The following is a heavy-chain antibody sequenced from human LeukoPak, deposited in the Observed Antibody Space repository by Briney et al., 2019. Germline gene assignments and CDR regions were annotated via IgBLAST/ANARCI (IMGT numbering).Heavy chain of an antibody. D-gene: IGHD5-18*01. CDR2: IWYDGSNK. J-gene: IGHJ6*02. Sequence: GGSLRLSCAASGFTFSNDGMHWVRQAPGKGLEWVAVIWYDGSNKYYADSVKGRFTISRDNSKNTLYLQMNSLRAEDTAVYYCAAGNGYNYGGYYYGMDAWGQGTTVTVSS. V-gene: IGHV3-30*02. CDR3: AAGNGYNYGGYYYGMDA. CDR1: GFTFSNDG.